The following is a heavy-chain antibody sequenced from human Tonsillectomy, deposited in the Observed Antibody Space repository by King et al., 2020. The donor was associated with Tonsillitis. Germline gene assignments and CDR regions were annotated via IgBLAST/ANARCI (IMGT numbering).Heavy chain of an antibody. V-gene: IGHV3-21*01. J-gene: IGHJ4*02. Sequence: QLVQSGGGLVRPGGSLRLSCAASGLTFSSFTMNWVRRAPGKGLEWVSSISYSGTYVYYADSVKGRFTISRDNANNLVYLQMTSLRVDDTAMYYCARDRDRLSGSYYDYWGQGTLVTVSS. CDR1: GLTFSSFT. CDR2: ISYSGTYV. CDR3: ARDRDRLSGSYYDY. D-gene: IGHD1-26*01.